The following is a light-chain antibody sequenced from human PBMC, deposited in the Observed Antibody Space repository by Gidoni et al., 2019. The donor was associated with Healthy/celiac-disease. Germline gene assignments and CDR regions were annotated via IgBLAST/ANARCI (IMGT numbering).Light chain of an antibody. Sequence: SSELTQDSAVSVALGQTVRITCQGDSLRSYYASWYQQKQGQAPVLLIYSKNNRPSGIPDRFSCSSAGNTASFTITGAQAEDAADYYCNSRDSSGNHLVFGGGTKLTVL. CDR1: SLRSYY. J-gene: IGLJ2*01. CDR3: NSRDSSGNHLV. V-gene: IGLV3-19*01. CDR2: SKN.